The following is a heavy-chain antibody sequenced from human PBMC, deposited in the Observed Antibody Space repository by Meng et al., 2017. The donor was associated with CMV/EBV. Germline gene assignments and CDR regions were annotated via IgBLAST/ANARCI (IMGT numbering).Heavy chain of an antibody. D-gene: IGHD1-7*01. V-gene: IGHV1-2*02. Sequence: QGPLVQSWAEGKKPGASVKASCKASGYTFTGYYRHWVRQAPGQGLEWMGWINPNSGGTNYAQKFQGRVTMTRDTSISTAYMELSRLRSDDTAVYYCATYIGNYINWYFDLWGRGTLVTVSS. CDR1: GYTFTGYY. J-gene: IGHJ2*01. CDR2: INPNSGGT. CDR3: ATYIGNYINWYFDL.